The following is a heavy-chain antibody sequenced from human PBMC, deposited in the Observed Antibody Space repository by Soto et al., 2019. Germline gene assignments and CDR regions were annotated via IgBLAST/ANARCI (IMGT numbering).Heavy chain of an antibody. J-gene: IGHJ6*02. D-gene: IGHD3-3*01. CDR2: INPSGGST. CDR3: ARDLDFWSGYYTAWYYGMDV. Sequence: ASVKVSCKASGYTFTSYYMHWVRQAPGQGLEWMGIINPSGGSTSYAQKFQGRVTMTRDTSTSTVYMELSSLRSEDTAVHYCARDLDFWSGYYTAWYYGMDVWGQGTTVTVSS. CDR1: GYTFTSYY. V-gene: IGHV1-46*01.